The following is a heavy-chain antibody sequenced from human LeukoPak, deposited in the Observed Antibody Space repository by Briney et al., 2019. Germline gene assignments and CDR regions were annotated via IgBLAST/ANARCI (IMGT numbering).Heavy chain of an antibody. D-gene: IGHD6-6*01. CDR1: GFTFSSYA. V-gene: IGHV3-30-3*01. CDR2: ISYDGSNK. CDR3: ASSIAAAYYGMNV. Sequence: GGSLRLSCAASGFTFSSYAMHWVRQAPGKGLEWVAVISYDGSNKYYADSVKGRFTISRDNSKNTLYLRMNSLRAEDTAVYYCASSIAAAYYGMNVWGQGTTVTVSS. J-gene: IGHJ6*02.